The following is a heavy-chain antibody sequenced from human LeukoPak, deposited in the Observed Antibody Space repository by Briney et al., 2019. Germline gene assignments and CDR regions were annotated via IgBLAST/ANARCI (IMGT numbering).Heavy chain of an antibody. J-gene: IGHJ5*02. CDR1: GFTFSSYA. CDR2: ISYDGSNK. D-gene: IGHD1-26*01. V-gene: IGHV3-30*04. Sequence: GRSLRLSCAAAGFTFSSYAMHWVRQAPGKGLEWVTVISYDGSNKYYADSVKGRFTISRDNSKNTLYLQMNSLRAEDTAVYYCARIVGAIAQNWFDPWGQGTLVTVSS. CDR3: ARIVGAIAQNWFDP.